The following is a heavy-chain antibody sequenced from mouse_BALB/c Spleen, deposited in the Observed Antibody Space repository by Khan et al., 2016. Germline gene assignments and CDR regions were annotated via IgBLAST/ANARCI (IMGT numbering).Heavy chain of an antibody. CDR3: ARDDLTGTVGY. CDR2: KSYDGST. V-gene: IGHV3-6*01. CDR1: GYSITSGYN. D-gene: IGHD4-1*01. J-gene: IGHJ3*01. Sequence: EVQLQESGPGLVKPSQSLSLTCSVSGYSITSGYNCNWIRQFPGNKVEWGGIKSYDGSTNYNPTLKNRISITRDTSKNTFFLKLNSVTSEDTATYCCARDDLTGTVGYWGQGTPVTVSA.